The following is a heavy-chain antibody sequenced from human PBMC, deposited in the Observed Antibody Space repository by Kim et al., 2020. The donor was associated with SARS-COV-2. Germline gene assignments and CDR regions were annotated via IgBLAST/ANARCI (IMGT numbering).Heavy chain of an antibody. D-gene: IGHD3-22*01. CDR3: ARQTYYYDSSGSYSYYFDY. V-gene: IGHV4-39*01. Sequence: SETLSLTCTVSGGSISSSDYSWGWIRQPPGKGLEWIGNIYYRGSTYYNLSLKSRVTLPVDMSKNQFSLKLSSVTAADTAVYYCARQTYYYDSSGSYSYYFDYWGQGTLVTVSS. CDR2: IYYRGST. CDR1: GGSISSSDYS. J-gene: IGHJ4*02.